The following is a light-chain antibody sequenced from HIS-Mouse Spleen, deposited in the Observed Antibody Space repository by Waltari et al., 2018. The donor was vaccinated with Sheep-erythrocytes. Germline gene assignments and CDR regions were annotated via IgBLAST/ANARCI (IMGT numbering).Light chain of an antibody. CDR2: EDS. Sequence: SYELTQPPSVSVSPGQTARIPCPGDALPKKYAYWYQQKSGQAPVLVIYEDSKRPSGIPERFSGSSSGTMATLTISGAQVEDEADYYCYSTDSSGNGVFGGGTKLTVL. V-gene: IGLV3-10*01. CDR3: YSTDSSGNGV. CDR1: ALPKKY. J-gene: IGLJ2*01.